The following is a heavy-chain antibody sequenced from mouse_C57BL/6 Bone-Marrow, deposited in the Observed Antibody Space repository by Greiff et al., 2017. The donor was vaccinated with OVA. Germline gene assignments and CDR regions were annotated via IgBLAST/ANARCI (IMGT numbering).Heavy chain of an antibody. CDR3: TRLTTVVAPFAY. CDR1: GFNIKDYY. CDR2: IDPEDGDT. D-gene: IGHD1-1*01. V-gene: IGHV14-1*01. J-gene: IGHJ3*01. Sequence: EVQLQQSGAELVRPGASVKLSCTASGFNIKDYYMHWVKQRPEQGLEWIGRIDPEDGDTDYAPKFQGKATMTAETSSNTAYLQLSSLTAEDTAVYYCTRLTTVVAPFAYWGQGTLVTVSA.